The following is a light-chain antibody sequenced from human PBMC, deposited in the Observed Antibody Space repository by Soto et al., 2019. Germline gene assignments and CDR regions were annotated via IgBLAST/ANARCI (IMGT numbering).Light chain of an antibody. J-gene: IGLJ3*02. CDR2: EVS. CDR3: CSYAGSYTWV. Sequence: QSVLTQPASVSASPGQSITISCTGTSSDVGGYNYVSWYQQHPGKAPKLMIYEVSNRPSGVSNRFSGSKSGNTASLTISGLQAEDEADYYCCSYAGSYTWVFGGGTKLTVL. CDR1: SSDVGGYNY. V-gene: IGLV2-14*01.